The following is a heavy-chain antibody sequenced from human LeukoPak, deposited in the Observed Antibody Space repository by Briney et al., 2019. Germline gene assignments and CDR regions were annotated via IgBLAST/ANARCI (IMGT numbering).Heavy chain of an antibody. CDR3: AREGSSSKGFDY. V-gene: IGHV4-30-4*08. J-gene: IGHJ4*02. D-gene: IGHD6-6*01. Sequence: SETLSLTCTVSGGSISSGDYYWSWIRQPPGKGLEWIGYTYYSGSTYYNPSLKSRVTISVDTSKNQFSLKLSSVTAADTAVYYCAREGSSSKGFDYWGQGTLVTVSS. CDR1: GGSISSGDYY. CDR2: TYYSGST.